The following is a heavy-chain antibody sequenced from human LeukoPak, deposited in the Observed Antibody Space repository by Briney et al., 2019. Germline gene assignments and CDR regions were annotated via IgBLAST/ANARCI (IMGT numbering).Heavy chain of an antibody. CDR2: IYTSGST. CDR1: GGSSSSASYY. V-gene: IGHV4-61*02. Sequence: PSETLSLTCTVSGGSSSSASYYWSWIRQPAGKGLEWIGRIYTSGSTNYNPSLKSRVTISVDTSKNQFSLKLSSVTAADTAVYYCARWPPGSGYLLDAFDIWGQGTMVTVSS. CDR3: ARWPPGSGYLLDAFDI. J-gene: IGHJ3*02. D-gene: IGHD3-22*01.